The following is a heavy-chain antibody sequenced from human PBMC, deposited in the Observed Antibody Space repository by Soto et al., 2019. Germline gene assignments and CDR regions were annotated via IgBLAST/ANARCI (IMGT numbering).Heavy chain of an antibody. CDR2: INHSGST. CDR1: GGSFSGYY. J-gene: IGHJ6*02. V-gene: IGHV4-34*01. D-gene: IGHD6-13*01. Sequence: SESLSLTCAVDGGSFSGYYWSWIRQPPEKGLEWIGEINHSGSTNYNPSLKSRVTISVDTSKNQFSLKLSSVTAADTAVYYCARGLNSSPPPVHYYYGMDVWGQGTTVTVSS. CDR3: ARGLNSSPPPVHYYYGMDV.